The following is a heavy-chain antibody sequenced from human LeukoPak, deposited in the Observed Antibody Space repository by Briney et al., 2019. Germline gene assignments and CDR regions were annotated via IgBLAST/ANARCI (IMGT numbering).Heavy chain of an antibody. CDR3: ARGMEPYYYYYMDV. J-gene: IGHJ6*03. V-gene: IGHV3-53*01. CDR1: GFIVSSSY. CDR2: IYSGGST. Sequence: GGSLRLSCAASGFIVSSSYMSWVRQTPGKGLECVSVIYSGGSTYYADSVKGRFTISRDNSKNTLYLQMNSLRAEDTAIYYCARGMEPYYYYYMDVWGKGTTVTVSS. D-gene: IGHD1-26*01.